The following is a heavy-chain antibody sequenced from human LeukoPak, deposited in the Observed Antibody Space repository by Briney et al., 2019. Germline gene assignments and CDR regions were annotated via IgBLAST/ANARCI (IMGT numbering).Heavy chain of an antibody. V-gene: IGHV1-2*02. Sequence: GASVKVSCKASGHTFTGYYMHWVRQAPGQGLEWMGWIHPDSGGTNYAQKFQGRVTMTRDTSISTAYMDLSRLRSDDTAVYYCATNPYDTFYGMDVWGQGTTVTVSS. D-gene: IGHD3-22*01. J-gene: IGHJ6*02. CDR1: GHTFTGYY. CDR2: IHPDSGGT. CDR3: ATNPYDTFYGMDV.